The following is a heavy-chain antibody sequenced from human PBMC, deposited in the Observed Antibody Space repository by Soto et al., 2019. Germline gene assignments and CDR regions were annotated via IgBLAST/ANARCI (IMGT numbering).Heavy chain of an antibody. D-gene: IGHD4-17*01. V-gene: IGHV3-7*01. Sequence: EVQLVESGGGLVQPGGSLRLSCAASGFTFSSYWMSWVRQAPGKGLEWVANIKQDGSEKYYVDSVKGRFTISRDNAKNSPYLQMNSRSAADTDVYYCARDDYGDYERYFDYWGQGTLVTVSS. CDR3: ARDDYGDYERYFDY. CDR1: GFTFSSYW. CDR2: IKQDGSEK. J-gene: IGHJ4*02.